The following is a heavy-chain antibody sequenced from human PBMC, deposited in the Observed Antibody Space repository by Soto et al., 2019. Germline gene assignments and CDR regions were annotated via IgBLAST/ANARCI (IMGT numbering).Heavy chain of an antibody. CDR3: ARVARDQGYCSGGSCYGWFDP. Sequence: LSLTCTVSGGSISSGVYYWSWIRQHPGKGLEWIGYIYYSGSTYYNPSLKSRVTISVDTSKNQFSLKLSSVTAADTAVYYCARVARDQGYCSGGSCYGWFDPWGQGTLVTVSS. V-gene: IGHV4-31*03. CDR1: GGSISSGVYY. J-gene: IGHJ5*02. D-gene: IGHD2-15*01. CDR2: IYYSGST.